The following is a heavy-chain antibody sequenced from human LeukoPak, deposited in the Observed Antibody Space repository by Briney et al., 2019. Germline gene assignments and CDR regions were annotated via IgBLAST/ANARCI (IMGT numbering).Heavy chain of an antibody. CDR3: AREDSPGVFDY. CDR1: GFTVSSNY. D-gene: IGHD2-15*01. CDR2: IYSGGST. Sequence: GGSLRLSCAASGFTVSSNYMSWVRQAPGKGPEWVSVIYSGGSTYYADSVKGRFTISRDNSKNTLYLQMNSLRAEDTAVYYCAREDSPGVFDYWGQGPLVTVSS. V-gene: IGHV3-53*01. J-gene: IGHJ4*02.